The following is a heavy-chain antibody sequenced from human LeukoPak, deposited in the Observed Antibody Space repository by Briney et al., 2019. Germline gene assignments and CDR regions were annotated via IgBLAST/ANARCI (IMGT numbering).Heavy chain of an antibody. CDR1: GFTFRSYA. D-gene: IGHD3-10*01. V-gene: IGHV3-23*01. J-gene: IGHJ6*02. CDR3: AKDSTDLLWFGELSIGGMDV. CDR2: ISGTGGST. Sequence: GGSLRLSCGTSGFTFRSYAMSWVRQAPGKGPDWVSGISGTGGSTYYADSVKGRFTVSRDNSKNTLYLQMNSLRVEDTAVYYCAKDSTDLLWFGELSIGGMDVWGQGTTVTVSS.